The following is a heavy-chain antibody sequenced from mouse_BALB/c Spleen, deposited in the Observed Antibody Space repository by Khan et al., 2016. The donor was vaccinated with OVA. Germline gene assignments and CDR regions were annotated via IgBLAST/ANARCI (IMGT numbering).Heavy chain of an antibody. Sequence: FHLKQPEAELVKPGASVQLSCSSPAFNIKDTYIHWMKHRPEQGLVWIGRIDTPNDDSKYDPTFQAKASLTPDTSYNPAYLQLRSVTTEDTAVYYCATVYGKPFACWGQGTLVSVSA. CDR1: AFNIKDTY. CDR2: IDTPNDDS. V-gene: IGHV14-3*02. CDR3: ATVYGKPFAC. J-gene: IGHJ3*01. D-gene: IGHD2-1*01.